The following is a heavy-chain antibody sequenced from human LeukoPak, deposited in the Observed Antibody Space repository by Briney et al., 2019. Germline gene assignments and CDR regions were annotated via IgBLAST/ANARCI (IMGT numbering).Heavy chain of an antibody. CDR2: IYSGGST. D-gene: IGHD3-10*01. CDR1: GFTFSSYS. V-gene: IGHV3-53*01. CDR3: ARSLLWFGESNPPRYFQH. Sequence: GGSLRLSCAASGFTFSSYSMNWVRQAPGKGLEWVSVIYSGGSTYYADSVKGRFTISRDNSKNTLYLQMNSLRAEDTAVYYCARSLLWFGESNPPRYFQHWGQGTLVTVSS. J-gene: IGHJ1*01.